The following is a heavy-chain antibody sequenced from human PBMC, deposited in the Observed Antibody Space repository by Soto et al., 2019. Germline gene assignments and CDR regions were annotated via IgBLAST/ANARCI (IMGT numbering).Heavy chain of an antibody. D-gene: IGHD6-13*01. CDR2: ISAYNGNT. Sequence: ASGKVSCKASGYTFTSYGISWVRQAPGPGLEWMGWISAYNGNTNYAQKLQGRVTMTTDTSTSTAYMELRSLRSDDTAVYYCARVRYSSSWYMNWFDPWGQGTLVTVSS. V-gene: IGHV1-18*01. CDR3: ARVRYSSSWYMNWFDP. J-gene: IGHJ5*02. CDR1: GYTFTSYG.